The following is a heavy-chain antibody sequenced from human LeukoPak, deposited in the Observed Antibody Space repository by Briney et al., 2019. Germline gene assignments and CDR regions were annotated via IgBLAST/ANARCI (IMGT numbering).Heavy chain of an antibody. V-gene: IGHV4-4*02. D-gene: IGHD3-16*01. CDR1: GGSISSTNW. J-gene: IGHJ4*02. Sequence: SETLSLTCAVSGGSISSTNWWSWVRQPPGKGLEWIGEIYHSGSTNYDPSLKSRVTISVDKSKNQFSLKLSSVTAADTAVYYCARGGGYDYVWGSYTDWGQGTLVTVSS. CDR3: ARGGGYDYVWGSYTD. CDR2: IYHSGST.